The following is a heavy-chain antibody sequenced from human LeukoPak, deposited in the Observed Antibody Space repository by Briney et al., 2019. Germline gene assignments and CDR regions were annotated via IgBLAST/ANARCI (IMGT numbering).Heavy chain of an antibody. CDR2: INPNSGRT. V-gene: IGHV1-2*02. D-gene: IGHD2-21*01. J-gene: IGHJ5*02. CDR1: GYTFTDYY. Sequence: ASVKVSCKTSGYTFTDYYLHWVRQAPGQGLEWMGWINPNSGRTSSAQKFQGRVTMARDTSIATVNMEVSWLTSDDTAIYYCARADRLHGGPYLIGPWGQGTLVTVSS. CDR3: ARADRLHGGPYLIGP.